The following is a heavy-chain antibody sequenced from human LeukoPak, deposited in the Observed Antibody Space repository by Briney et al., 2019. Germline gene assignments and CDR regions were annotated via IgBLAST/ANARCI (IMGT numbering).Heavy chain of an antibody. CDR1: GFTVITND. CDR2: LCDGNT. D-gene: IGHD1-14*01. J-gene: IGHJ4*02. CDR3: ARGVEPLAANTLAY. Sequence: GGSLRLSCAASGFTVITNDMTWVRQAPGRGLEWVSVLCDGNTKYADSVQGRFTISRDNSKNTLYLEMNSLSPDDTAVYYCARGVEPLAANTLAYWGQGTLVTVSS. V-gene: IGHV3-53*01.